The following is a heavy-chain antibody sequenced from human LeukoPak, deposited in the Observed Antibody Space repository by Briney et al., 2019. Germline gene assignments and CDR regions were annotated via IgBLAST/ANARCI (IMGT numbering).Heavy chain of an antibody. CDR2: IKSKTDGGTT. V-gene: IGHV3-15*01. Sequence: GGSLRLSCAASGFTFSNAWMSWVRQAPGKGLEWVGRIKSKTDGGTTDYAAPVKGRFTISRDDSKNTLYLQMNSLKTEDTAVYYCTTRGYSGVLGVDYWGQGTLVTVSS. J-gene: IGHJ4*02. CDR1: GFTFSNAW. CDR3: TTRGYSGVLGVDY. D-gene: IGHD5-12*01.